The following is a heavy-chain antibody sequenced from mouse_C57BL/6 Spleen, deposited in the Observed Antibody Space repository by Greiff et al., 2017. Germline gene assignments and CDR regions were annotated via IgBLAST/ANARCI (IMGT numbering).Heavy chain of an antibody. V-gene: IGHV1-7*01. Sequence: QVQLQQSGAELAKPGASVKLSCKASGYTFTSYWMHWVKQRPGQGLEWIGYINPSSGYTKYNQKFKDKATLTADKSSSTAYMQLSSLTYEDSAVYYCARSRITTVVATDYFDYWGQGTTLTVSS. J-gene: IGHJ2*01. CDR1: GYTFTSYW. D-gene: IGHD1-1*01. CDR2: INPSSGYT. CDR3: ARSRITTVVATDYFDY.